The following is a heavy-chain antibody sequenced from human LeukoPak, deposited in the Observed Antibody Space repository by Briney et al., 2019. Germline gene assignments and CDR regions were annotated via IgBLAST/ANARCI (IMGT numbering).Heavy chain of an antibody. CDR3: ASDPSVLRYFDWPDYFDY. J-gene: IGHJ4*02. CDR1: GGTFSSYA. CDR2: IIPIFGTA. V-gene: IGHV1-69*13. Sequence: SVKFSCKASGGTFSSYAISWVRQAPGQGLEWMGGIIPIFGTANYAQKFQGRVTITADESTSTAYMELSSLRPEDTAVYYCASDPSVLRYFDWPDYFDYWGQGTLVTVSS. D-gene: IGHD3-9*01.